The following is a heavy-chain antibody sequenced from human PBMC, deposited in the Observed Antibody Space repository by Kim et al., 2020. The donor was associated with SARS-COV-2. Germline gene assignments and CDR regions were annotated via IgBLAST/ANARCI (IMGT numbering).Heavy chain of an antibody. CDR3: ARDGGDGYISNY. CDR1: GFTFNSYS. CDR2: ISSSSSYI. D-gene: IGHD2-21*01. J-gene: IGHJ4*02. Sequence: GGSLRLSCAPSGFTFNSYSMNWVRQAPGKGLEWVSSISSSSSYIYYADSVKGRFTISRDNTKNSLYLQMNSLRAEDTAVYYCARDGGDGYISNYWVQGTLVTVSP. V-gene: IGHV3-21*01.